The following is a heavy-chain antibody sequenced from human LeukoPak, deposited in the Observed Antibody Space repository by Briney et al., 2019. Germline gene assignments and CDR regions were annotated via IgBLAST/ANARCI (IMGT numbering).Heavy chain of an antibody. Sequence: PGGSLRLSCAASGFTFSSYGMHWVRQAPGKGLEWVAVIWYDGSNKYYADSVKGRFTISRDNSKNTLYLQMNSLRAEDTAVYYCARKYCSSTSCYWDYWGQGTPVTVSS. CDR2: IWYDGSNK. CDR3: ARKYCSSTSCYWDY. V-gene: IGHV3-33*01. J-gene: IGHJ4*02. D-gene: IGHD2-2*01. CDR1: GFTFSSYG.